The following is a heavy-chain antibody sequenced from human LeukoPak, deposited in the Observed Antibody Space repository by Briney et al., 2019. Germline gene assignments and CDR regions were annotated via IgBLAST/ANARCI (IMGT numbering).Heavy chain of an antibody. D-gene: IGHD6-13*01. V-gene: IGHV1-8*02. CDR2: MNPNSGNT. CDR1: GYTFTSYG. CDR3: ARLPYSSSWVYDY. Sequence: ASVKVSCKASGYTFTSYGISWVRQAPGQGLEWMGWMNPNSGNTGYAQKFQGRVTMTRNTSISTAYMELSSLRSEDTAVYYCARLPYSSSWVYDYWGQGTLVTVSS. J-gene: IGHJ4*02.